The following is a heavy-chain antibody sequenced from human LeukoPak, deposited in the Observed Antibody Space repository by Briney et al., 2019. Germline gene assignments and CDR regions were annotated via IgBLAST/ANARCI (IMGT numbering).Heavy chain of an antibody. CDR3: ATGGSEYSYGYLGFDY. Sequence: ASETLSLTCTVSGGSISSYHWSWIRQPPGKGLEWIGYIYYSGSTNYNPSLKSRVTISVDTSKNQFSLKLSSVTAADTAVYYCATGGSEYSYGYLGFDYWGQGTLVTVSS. D-gene: IGHD5-18*01. CDR1: GGSISSYH. J-gene: IGHJ4*02. V-gene: IGHV4-59*01. CDR2: IYYSGST.